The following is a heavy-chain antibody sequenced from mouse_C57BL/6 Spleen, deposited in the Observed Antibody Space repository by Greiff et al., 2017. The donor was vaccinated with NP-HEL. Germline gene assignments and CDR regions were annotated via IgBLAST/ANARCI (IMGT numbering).Heavy chain of an antibody. Sequence: EVQLQQSGPELVKPGASVKMSCKASGYTFTDYNMHWVKQSHGKSLEWIGYINPNNGGTSYNQKFKGKATLTVNKSSSTAYMELRSLTSEDSSVYYCARDGGRRGGYFDYWGQGTTLTVSS. D-gene: IGHD2-3*01. J-gene: IGHJ2*01. CDR1: GYTFTDYN. CDR3: ARDGGRRGGYFDY. CDR2: INPNNGGT. V-gene: IGHV1-22*01.